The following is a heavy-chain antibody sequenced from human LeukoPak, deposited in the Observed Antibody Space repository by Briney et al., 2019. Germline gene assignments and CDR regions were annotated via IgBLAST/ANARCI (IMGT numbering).Heavy chain of an antibody. J-gene: IGHJ4*02. D-gene: IGHD6-13*01. CDR1: GFTFDDYA. Sequence: PGRSLRLSCAASGFTFDDYAMHWVRQAPGKGLEWVSAISGSGGSTYYADSVKGRFTISRDNSKNTLYLQMNSLRAEDTAVYYCAKDWGRAAAGTVPVDYWGQGTLVTVSS. CDR3: AKDWGRAAAGTVPVDY. V-gene: IGHV3-23*01. CDR2: ISGSGGST.